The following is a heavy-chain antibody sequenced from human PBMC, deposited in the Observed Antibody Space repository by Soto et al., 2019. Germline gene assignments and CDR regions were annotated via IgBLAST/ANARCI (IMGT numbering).Heavy chain of an antibody. D-gene: IGHD3-22*01. J-gene: IGHJ6*02. Sequence: GGSLRLSCAASGFTFSSYAINWFRQGPGKGLEWVSAISGSGGSTYYADSVKGRFTISRDNSKDTVYVQMNSLRAEDTAVYYCAKNPGYYPYYYGMDVWGQGTTVTVSS. CDR2: ISGSGGST. V-gene: IGHV3-23*01. CDR1: GFTFSSYA. CDR3: AKNPGYYPYYYGMDV.